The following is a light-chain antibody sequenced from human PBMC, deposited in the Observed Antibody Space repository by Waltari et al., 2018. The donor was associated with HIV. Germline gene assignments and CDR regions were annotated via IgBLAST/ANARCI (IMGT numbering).Light chain of an antibody. V-gene: IGKV1-39*01. CDR3: QQSSSSPPT. J-gene: IGKJ2*01. CDR2: AAS. CDR1: QSIGNC. Sequence: DIQMPPSPSSLSASVGDRVTITCRSSQSIGNCLHWYRQKSGTAPELLIYAASSLQSGVPSRFSGSGSGTDFTLTITSLQPEYFATYYCQQSSSSPPTFSQGTKVEI.